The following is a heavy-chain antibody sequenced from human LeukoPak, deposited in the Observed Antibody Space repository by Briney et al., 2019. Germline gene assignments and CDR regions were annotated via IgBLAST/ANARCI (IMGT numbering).Heavy chain of an antibody. CDR3: ARGGGWYDY. Sequence: GGSPRLSCAASGFTFGSYSMNWVRQAPGKGLEWVSSISSSSSYIYYADSVKGRFTISRDNAKNSLYLQMNSLRAEDTAVYYCARGGGWYDYWGQGTLVTVSS. CDR2: ISSSSSYI. V-gene: IGHV3-21*01. D-gene: IGHD6-19*01. CDR1: GFTFGSYS. J-gene: IGHJ4*02.